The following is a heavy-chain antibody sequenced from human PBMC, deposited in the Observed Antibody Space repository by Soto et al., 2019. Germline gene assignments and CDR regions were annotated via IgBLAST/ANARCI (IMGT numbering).Heavy chain of an antibody. CDR3: TTDFGITIFGVVISSNDY. Sequence: EVQLVESGGGLVKPGGSLRLSCAASGFTFSNAWMNWVRQAPGKGLEWVGRIKSKTDGGTTDYAAPVKGRFTISRDDSKNTLYLQMNSLKTEDTAVYYCTTDFGITIFGVVISSNDYWGQGTLVTVSS. D-gene: IGHD3-3*01. V-gene: IGHV3-15*07. CDR1: GFTFSNAW. J-gene: IGHJ4*02. CDR2: IKSKTDGGTT.